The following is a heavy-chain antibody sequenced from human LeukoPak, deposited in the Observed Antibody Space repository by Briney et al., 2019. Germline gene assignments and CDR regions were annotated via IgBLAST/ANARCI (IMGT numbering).Heavy chain of an antibody. CDR2: ISSSSSYI. CDR3: AREGGAAYCSGGNCYGLFDY. CDR1: GFTFSGYT. V-gene: IGHV3-21*01. J-gene: IGHJ4*02. Sequence: GGSLRLSCAASGFTFSGYTMNWVRQAPGKGLEWVSSISSSSSYIYYADSVKGRFTISRDNAKNSLYLQMNSLRAEDTAVYYCAREGGAAYCSGGNCYGLFDYWGQGTLVTVSS. D-gene: IGHD2-15*01.